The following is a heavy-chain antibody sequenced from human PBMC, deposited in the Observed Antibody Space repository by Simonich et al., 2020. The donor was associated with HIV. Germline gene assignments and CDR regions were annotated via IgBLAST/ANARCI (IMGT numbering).Heavy chain of an antibody. J-gene: IGHJ1*01. V-gene: IGHV4-34*01. CDR2: LNHSGST. Sequence: QVQLQQWCAGLLKPSETLSLTCAVYGESISVYYLSWIRQPPVKGLEWSGELNHSGSTNYNPSLKSRVTISVDTSKNQFSLKLSSVTAADTAVYYCARLTAGGLGEYFQHWGQGTLVTVSS. D-gene: IGHD6-13*01. CDR3: ARLTAGGLGEYFQH. CDR1: GESISVYY.